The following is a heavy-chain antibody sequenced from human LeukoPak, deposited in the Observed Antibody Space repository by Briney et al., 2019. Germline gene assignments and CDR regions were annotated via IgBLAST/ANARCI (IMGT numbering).Heavy chain of an antibody. J-gene: IGHJ3*02. CDR1: GGSISSSNW. CDR2: IYHSGST. Sequence: PSETLSLTCAVSGGSISSSNWWSWVRQPPGKGLEWIGEIYHSGSTNYNPSLKSRVTISLDTSKNQFSLKLSSVTAADTAVYYCARLGGTNFLAFDIWGQGTMVTVSS. D-gene: IGHD1-26*01. CDR3: ARLGGTNFLAFDI. V-gene: IGHV4-4*02.